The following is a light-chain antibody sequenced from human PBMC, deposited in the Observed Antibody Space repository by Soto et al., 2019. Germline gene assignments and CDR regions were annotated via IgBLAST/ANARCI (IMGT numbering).Light chain of an antibody. CDR1: QDISNS. CDR2: DAS. V-gene: IGKV1-33*01. Sequence: DIQMTQSPSSLSASVGDRVTITCQASQDISNSLNWYQQKPGKAPKLLIYDASNLNTEVPSRFSGSGSETHFTFTISSLQPEDFATYYCQHYHFLPPMYPFGHGTTVEIK. CDR3: QHYHFLPPMYP. J-gene: IGKJ2*01.